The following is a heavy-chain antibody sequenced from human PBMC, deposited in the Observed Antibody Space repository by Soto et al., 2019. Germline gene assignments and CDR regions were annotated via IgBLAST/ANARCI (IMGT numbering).Heavy chain of an antibody. V-gene: IGHV4-39*01. CDR3: ARLTYGDYVDY. D-gene: IGHD4-17*01. CDR2: IYYSGST. J-gene: IGHJ4*02. Sequence: SETLSLTCTVSGGSISSSSYYWGWIRQPPGKGLEWIGSIYYSGSTYYNPSLKSRVTISVDTSKNQFSLKLSSVTAADTAVYYCARLTYGDYVDYWGQGTLVTVSS. CDR1: GGSISSSSYY.